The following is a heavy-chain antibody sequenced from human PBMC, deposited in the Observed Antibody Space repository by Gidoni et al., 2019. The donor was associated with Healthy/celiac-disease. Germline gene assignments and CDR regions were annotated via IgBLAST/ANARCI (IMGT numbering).Heavy chain of an antibody. CDR3: ARGRYYGSGSARFDY. CDR1: GFTFSDYS. D-gene: IGHD3-10*01. Sequence: QVQLVESGGGLVKPGGSLRLPCAASGFTFSDYSMSWIRQAPGKGLEWVSYISSSSSTIYYADSVKGRCTISRDNAKNSLYLQMNSLRAEDTAVYYCARGRYYGSGSARFDYWGQGTLVTVSS. V-gene: IGHV3-11*01. J-gene: IGHJ4*02. CDR2: ISSSSSTI.